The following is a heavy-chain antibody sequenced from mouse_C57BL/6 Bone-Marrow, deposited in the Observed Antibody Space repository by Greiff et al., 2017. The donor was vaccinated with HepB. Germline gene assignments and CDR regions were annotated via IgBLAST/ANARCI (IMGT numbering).Heavy chain of an antibody. Sequence: EVQLQQSGPVLVKPGASVKMSCQASGYTFTDYYMHWVKQSHGKSLEWIGVINPYNGGTSYNPKFKGKATLTVDKSSSTAYMELHSLTSEDSAVYYCASGRYGGVRRGGGFGDWGQGTLVTVSA. CDR1: GYTFTDYY. CDR3: ASGRYGGVRRGGGFGD. CDR2: INPYNGGT. D-gene: IGHD2-14*01. J-gene: IGHJ3*01. V-gene: IGHV1-19*01.